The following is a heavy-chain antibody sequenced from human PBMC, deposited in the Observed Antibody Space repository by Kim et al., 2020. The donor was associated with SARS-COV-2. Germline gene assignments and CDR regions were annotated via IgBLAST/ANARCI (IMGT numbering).Heavy chain of an antibody. D-gene: IGHD2-2*02. V-gene: IGHV1-2*05. CDR1: GYAFTDYF. CDR3: ATLQCSSTSCYSVSSDY. J-gene: IGHJ4*02. CDR2: INPITGDT. Sequence: ASVKVSCKASGYAFTDYFMHWVRQAPGQGPEWMGRINPITGDTNYAQMFQGRVTMTRDTSISTGYMELSRLRYDDTGVFYCATLQCSSTSCYSVSSDYWEQGTLVTVSS.